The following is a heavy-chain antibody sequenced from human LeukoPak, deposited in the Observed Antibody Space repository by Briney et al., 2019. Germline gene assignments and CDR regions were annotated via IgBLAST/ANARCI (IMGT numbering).Heavy chain of an antibody. CDR2: IYYSGST. V-gene: IGHV4-39*01. J-gene: IGHJ4*02. CDR3: ARGRLIYSSSWKPFDY. D-gene: IGHD6-13*01. CDR1: GGSISSSSYY. Sequence: PSETLSLTCTVSGGSISSSSYYWGWIRQPPGKGLEWIGSIYYSGSTYYNPSLKSRVTISVDTSKNQFSLKLSSVTAADTAVYYCARGRLIYSSSWKPFDYWGQGTLVTVSS.